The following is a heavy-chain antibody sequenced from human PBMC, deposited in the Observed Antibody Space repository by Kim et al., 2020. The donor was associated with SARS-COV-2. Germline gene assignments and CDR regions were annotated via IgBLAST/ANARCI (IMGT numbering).Heavy chain of an antibody. CDR1: GGSISSGGYY. V-gene: IGHV4-31*03. J-gene: IGHJ6*02. CDR3: ARVVVRVPYYYGMDV. Sequence: SETLSLTCTVSGGSISSGGYYWSWIRQHPGKGLEWIGYIYYSGSTYYNPSLKSRVTISVDTSKNQFSLKLSSVTAADTAVYYCARVVVRVPYYYGMDVWGQGTTVTVSS. D-gene: IGHD3-10*01. CDR2: IYYSGST.